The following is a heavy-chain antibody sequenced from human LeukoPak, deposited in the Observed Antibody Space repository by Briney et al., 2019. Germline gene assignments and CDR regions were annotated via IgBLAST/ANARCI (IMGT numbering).Heavy chain of an antibody. CDR1: GFTFSSYA. Sequence: PGGSLRLSCAASGFTFSSYAMSWVRQAPGKGLEWVSAISGSGGSTYYADSVKGRFTISRDNSKNTLYLQMNSLRAEDTAAYYCAKEGGSYPGYYCYGMDVWGQGTTVTVSS. CDR3: AKEGGSYPGYYCYGMDV. CDR2: ISGSGGST. V-gene: IGHV3-23*01. D-gene: IGHD3-10*01. J-gene: IGHJ6*02.